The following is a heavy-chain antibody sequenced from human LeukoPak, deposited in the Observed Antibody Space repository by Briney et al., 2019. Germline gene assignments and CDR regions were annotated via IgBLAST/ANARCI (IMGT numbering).Heavy chain of an antibody. CDR1: GGSFSDDY. CDR2: IYYSGNS. V-gene: IGHV4-34*01. CDR3: ARQINFWSGYNY. J-gene: IGHJ4*02. D-gene: IGHD3-3*01. Sequence: SETLSLTCTVYGGSFSDDYWSWVRQPPGKGLEWIGNIYYSGNSNYNPSLKSRVTISVDTSKNHFSLKLNSVTAADTAVYYCARQINFWSGYNYWGQGTLVTVSS.